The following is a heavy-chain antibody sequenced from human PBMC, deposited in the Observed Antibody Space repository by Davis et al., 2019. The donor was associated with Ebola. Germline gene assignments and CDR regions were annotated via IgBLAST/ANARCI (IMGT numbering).Heavy chain of an antibody. V-gene: IGHV5-10-1*01. CDR3: ARSPIAVLRFLEWPWAFDI. CDR2: IDPSDSYT. CDR1: GYSFTSYW. J-gene: IGHJ3*02. Sequence: GESLKISCKGSGYSFTSYWISWVRQMPGKGLEWMGRIDPSDSYTNYSPSFQGHVTISADKSISTAYLQWSSLKASDTAMYYCARSPIAVLRFLEWPWAFDIWGQGTMVTVSS. D-gene: IGHD3-3*01.